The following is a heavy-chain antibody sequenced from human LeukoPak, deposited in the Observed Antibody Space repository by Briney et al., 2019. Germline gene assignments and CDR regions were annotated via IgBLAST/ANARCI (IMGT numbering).Heavy chain of an antibody. CDR2: ISAYNGNT. CDR1: GYTFTSYG. V-gene: IGHV1-18*04. J-gene: IGHJ6*04. CDR3: ARGDCSGGSCYFNRDYYYGMDV. D-gene: IGHD2-15*01. Sequence: ASVKVSCKASGYTFTSYGISWVRQAPGQGLEWMGWISAYNGNTNYAQKLQGRVTITRDTSASTAYMELSSLRSEDTAVYYCARGDCSGGSCYFNRDYYYGMDVWGKGTTVTVSS.